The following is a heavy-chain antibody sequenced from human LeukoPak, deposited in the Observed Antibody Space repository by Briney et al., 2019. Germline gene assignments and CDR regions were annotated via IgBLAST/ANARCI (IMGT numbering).Heavy chain of an antibody. CDR1: GFTFSSYE. J-gene: IGHJ4*02. Sequence: GGSLRLSCAASGFTFSSYEMNWVRQAPGKGLEWVSYISSSGSTIYYADSVKGRFTISRDNAKNSLYLQMNSLRAEATAIYYCARGAATNLWPSDYWGQGTLVTVSS. D-gene: IGHD3-10*01. CDR3: ARGAATNLWPSDY. CDR2: ISSSGSTI. V-gene: IGHV3-48*03.